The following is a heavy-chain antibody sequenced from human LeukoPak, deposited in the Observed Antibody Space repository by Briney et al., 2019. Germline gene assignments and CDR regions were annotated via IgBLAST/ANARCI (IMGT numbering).Heavy chain of an antibody. CDR3: ASSHGTVAGTFRGLYYFDY. CDR2: ISSSSSYI. J-gene: IGHJ4*02. V-gene: IGHV3-21*01. D-gene: IGHD6-19*01. CDR1: GFTFSSYS. Sequence: GGSLRLSCAASGFTFSSYSMNWVRQAPGKGLEWVSSISSSSSYIYYADSVKGRFTISRDNAKNSLYLQMNSLRAEDTAVYYCASSHGTVAGTFRGLYYFDYWGQGTLVTVSS.